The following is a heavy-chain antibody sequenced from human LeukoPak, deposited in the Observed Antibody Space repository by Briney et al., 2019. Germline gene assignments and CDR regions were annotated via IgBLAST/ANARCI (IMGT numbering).Heavy chain of an antibody. D-gene: IGHD5-24*01. CDR1: GGSISSYY. CDR2: IYYSGST. V-gene: IGHV4-59*08. CDR3: AKGAMYTYIENYYYIDV. J-gene: IGHJ6*03. Sequence: SETLSLTCTVSGGSISSYYWSWIRQPPGKGLEWIGYIYYSGSTNYNPSLKSRVAISVDTSKNQFSLKLSSVTATDTAVYYCAKGAMYTYIENYYYIDVWGKGTTVTVSS.